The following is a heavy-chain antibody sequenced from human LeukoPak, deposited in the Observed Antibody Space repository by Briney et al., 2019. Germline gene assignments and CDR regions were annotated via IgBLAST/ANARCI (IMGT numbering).Heavy chain of an antibody. D-gene: IGHD3-3*01. Sequence: GGSLRLSCAASGLTFSSHWMHWVRQAPGKGLEWVANIKLDGSEKNYVDSVKGRFTISRDNTKNSLYLQMNSLRAEDTAVFYCARDQYDTWSRRGNFDSWGQGTLVIVSS. J-gene: IGHJ4*02. V-gene: IGHV3-7*03. CDR2: IKLDGSEK. CDR1: GLTFSSHW. CDR3: ARDQYDTWSRRGNFDS.